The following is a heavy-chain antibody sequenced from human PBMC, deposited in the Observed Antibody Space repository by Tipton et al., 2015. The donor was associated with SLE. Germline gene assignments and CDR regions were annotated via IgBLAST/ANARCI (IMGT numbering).Heavy chain of an antibody. Sequence: QLVQSGAEVKKPGSSVKVSCKASGGTFSSYAISWVRQAPGQGLEWMGRIIPILGIANYAQKFQGRVTITADKSTSTAYMELSSLRSEDTAVYYCARYGYYGSGSYYKGMDVWGQGTTVTVSS. D-gene: IGHD3-10*01. CDR2: IIPILGIA. J-gene: IGHJ6*02. CDR1: GGTFSSYA. CDR3: ARYGYYGSGSYYKGMDV. V-gene: IGHV1-69*09.